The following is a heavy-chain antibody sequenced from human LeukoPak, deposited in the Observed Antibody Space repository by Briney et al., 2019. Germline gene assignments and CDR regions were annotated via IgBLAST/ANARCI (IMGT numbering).Heavy chain of an antibody. V-gene: IGHV3-23*01. CDR2: ISGSGGST. CDR1: GRTFSSYA. D-gene: IGHD6-19*01. J-gene: IGHJ6*02. CDR3: AKDRSGGGDYYFGMDV. Sequence: GGSLRLSCAASGRTFSSYAMSWVRQAPGKGLEWVSSISGSGGSTYYADSVKGRFTISRDNSQNTLYLQMNSLRAEDTAVYYCAKDRSGGGDYYFGMDVWGPGTTVTVSS.